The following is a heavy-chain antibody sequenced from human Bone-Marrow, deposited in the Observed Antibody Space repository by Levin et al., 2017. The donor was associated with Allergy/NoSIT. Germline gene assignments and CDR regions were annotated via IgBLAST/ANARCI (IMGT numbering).Heavy chain of an antibody. CDR1: GGSISAGNW. Sequence: SETLSLTCAVSGGSISAGNWWSWVRQSPGKGLEWIGEIYQNGGINYNPSLKSRVTISVDKSQNQFSLNLNSVTAADTAMYYCARNGAYNIDYWGQGILVTVSS. V-gene: IGHV4-4*02. CDR2: IYQNGGI. CDR3: ARNGAYNIDY. J-gene: IGHJ4*02. D-gene: IGHD1-14*01.